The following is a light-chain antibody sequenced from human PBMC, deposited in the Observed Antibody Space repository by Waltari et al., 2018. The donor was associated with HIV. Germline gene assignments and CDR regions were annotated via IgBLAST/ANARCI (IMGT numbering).Light chain of an antibody. J-gene: IGLJ3*02. Sequence: NFMLTQPHSVSESPGKTVTISCTRSSGNIASNYVQWYQLRPGPSPTPLIYEDKQRPSGVPDRFSGSIDSSSNSASLTISGLKTEDEADYYCQSYDSSNFWVFGGGTKLTVL. CDR3: QSYDSSNFWV. V-gene: IGLV6-57*01. CDR1: SGNIASNY. CDR2: EDK.